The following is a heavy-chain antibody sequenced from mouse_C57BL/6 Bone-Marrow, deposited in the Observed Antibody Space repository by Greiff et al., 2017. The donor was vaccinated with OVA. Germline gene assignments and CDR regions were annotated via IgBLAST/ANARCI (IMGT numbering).Heavy chain of an antibody. Sequence: QVHVKQSGAELARPGASVKLSCKASGYTFTSYGISWVKQRTGQGLEWIGEIYPSSGNTSYNEKFKGKATLTADKSSSPAYMELRSLTSEDSAVYFGARSYGWGWDFDVWGTGTTVTVSS. D-gene: IGHD2-2*01. CDR3: ARSYGWGWDFDV. V-gene: IGHV1-81*01. CDR2: IYPSSGNT. J-gene: IGHJ1*03. CDR1: GYTFTSYG.